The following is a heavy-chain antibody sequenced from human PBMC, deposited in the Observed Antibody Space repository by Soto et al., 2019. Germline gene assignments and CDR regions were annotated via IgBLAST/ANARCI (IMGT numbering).Heavy chain of an antibody. CDR2: INSDGSTT. Sequence: HPGGSLRLSCAASGFTFSNYWMHWVRQAPGKGLVWVSRINSDGSTTSHADSVKGRFTISRDNAKNTLYLQMNSLRAEDTAVYYCARLPGYSTGWTPFDFWGQGTKVTVSS. CDR1: GFTFSNYW. CDR3: ARLPGYSTGWTPFDF. V-gene: IGHV3-74*01. J-gene: IGHJ4*02. D-gene: IGHD6-19*01.